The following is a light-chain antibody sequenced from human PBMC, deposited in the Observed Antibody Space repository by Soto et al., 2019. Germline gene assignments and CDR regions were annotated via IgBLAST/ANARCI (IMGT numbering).Light chain of an antibody. CDR3: NSYTNTSTRV. CDR1: DVGGYNY. CDR2: DVS. Sequence: DVGGYNYVSWYPQHPGKAPKLLIYDVSNRTSGVSNRLSGSKSGNTASLTISGLQAEDEADYYCNSYTNTSTRVFGAVTKFPVL. V-gene: IGLV2-14*03. J-gene: IGLJ1*01.